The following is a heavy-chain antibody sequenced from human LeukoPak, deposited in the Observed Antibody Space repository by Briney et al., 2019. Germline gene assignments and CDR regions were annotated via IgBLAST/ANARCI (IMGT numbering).Heavy chain of an antibody. CDR1: GYTFTSYG. Sequence: GASVKVSCKASGYTFTSYGISWVRQAPGQGLEWMGWISAYNGNTNYAQKLQGRVTMTTDRSTSTAYMELRSLRSDDTAVYYCARLGEGIYGSGSSSWYFDYWGQGTLVTVSS. J-gene: IGHJ4*02. D-gene: IGHD3-10*01. V-gene: IGHV1-18*04. CDR3: ARLGEGIYGSGSSSWYFDY. CDR2: ISAYNGNT.